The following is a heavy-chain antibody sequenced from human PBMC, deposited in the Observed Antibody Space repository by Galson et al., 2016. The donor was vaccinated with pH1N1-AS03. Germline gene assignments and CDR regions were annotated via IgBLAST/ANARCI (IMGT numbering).Heavy chain of an antibody. CDR3: ARAPPYSGSLYYFES. J-gene: IGHJ4*02. CDR1: GFTFSTYW. D-gene: IGHD1-26*01. Sequence: SLRLSCAVSGFTFSTYWMSWVRQAPGKGLEWVANIKPDGSEKYYVDSVKGRFTISRDNAKNSLYLQMNSLRPEDTALYYCARAPPYSGSLYYFESWGQGALVTVSS. CDR2: IKPDGSEK. V-gene: IGHV3-7*01.